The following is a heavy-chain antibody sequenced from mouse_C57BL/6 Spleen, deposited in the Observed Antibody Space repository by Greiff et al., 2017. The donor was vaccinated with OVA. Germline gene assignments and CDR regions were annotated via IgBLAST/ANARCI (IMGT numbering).Heavy chain of an antibody. CDR1: GYAFTNYL. CDR3: ARSHSDPWVAY. J-gene: IGHJ3*01. CDR2: INPGSGGT. D-gene: IGHD2-12*01. V-gene: IGHV1-54*01. Sequence: QVTLKVSGAELVRPGTSVKVSCKASGYAFTNYLIEWVKQRPGQGLEWIGVINPGSGGTNYNEKFKGKATLTADKSSSTAYMQLSSLTSEDSAGYFCARSHSDPWVAYWGQGSLGTLSA.